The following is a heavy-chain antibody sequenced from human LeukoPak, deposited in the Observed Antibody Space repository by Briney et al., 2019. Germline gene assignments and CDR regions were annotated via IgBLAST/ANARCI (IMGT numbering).Heavy chain of an antibody. V-gene: IGHV3-23*01. Sequence: GGSQRLSCAASGFTFSSYAMTWVRQAPGKGLEWVSAISGSGGRTYYADSVEGRFTISRDNSKNTLYLQMNSLRAEDTAVYYCAKDRLPGYYDNSGPNWFDPWGQGTLVTVSS. D-gene: IGHD3-22*01. CDR3: AKDRLPGYYDNSGPNWFDP. J-gene: IGHJ5*02. CDR1: GFTFSSYA. CDR2: ISGSGGRT.